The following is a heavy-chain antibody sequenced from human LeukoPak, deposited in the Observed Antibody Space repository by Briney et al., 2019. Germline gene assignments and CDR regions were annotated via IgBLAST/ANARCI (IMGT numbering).Heavy chain of an antibody. D-gene: IGHD3-22*01. Sequence: PGGSLRLSCAASGFTFSSYSMNWVRQAPGKGLEWVSYISSSSSTIYYADSVKGRFTISRDNAKSSLYLQMNSLRAEDTAVYYCARGYYDSSGFLLYWGQGTLVTVSS. J-gene: IGHJ4*02. CDR1: GFTFSSYS. CDR2: ISSSSSTI. CDR3: ARGYYDSSGFLLY. V-gene: IGHV3-48*04.